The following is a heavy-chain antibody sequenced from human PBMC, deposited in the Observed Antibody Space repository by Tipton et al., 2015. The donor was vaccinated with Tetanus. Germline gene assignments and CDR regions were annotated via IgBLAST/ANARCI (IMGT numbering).Heavy chain of an antibody. CDR2: IYYSGST. J-gene: IGHJ4*02. V-gene: IGHV4-59*01. CDR1: GGSISSYY. Sequence: TLSLTCTVSGGSISSYYWSWIRQPPGKGLEWIGYIYYSGSTNYNPSLKSRVTISVDTSKSQFSLKLSSVTAADTAVYYCARDPKGLYYFDYWGQGTLVTVSS. CDR3: ARDPKGLYYFDY.